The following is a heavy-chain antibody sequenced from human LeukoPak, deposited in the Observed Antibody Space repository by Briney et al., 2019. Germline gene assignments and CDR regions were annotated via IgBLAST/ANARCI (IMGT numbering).Heavy chain of an antibody. CDR1: GFTFSSYW. D-gene: IGHD1-26*01. J-gene: IGHJ4*02. CDR3: TRASGDGGSYWGY. CDR2: INADESRT. V-gene: IGHV3-74*01. Sequence: GGSLRLSCAASGFTFSSYWMHWVRQAPGKGLVWVSRINADESRTNYADSVKGRFTISRDNAKNTLYLQMNSLRAEDTAVYYCTRASGDGGSYWGYWGQGTLVTVSS.